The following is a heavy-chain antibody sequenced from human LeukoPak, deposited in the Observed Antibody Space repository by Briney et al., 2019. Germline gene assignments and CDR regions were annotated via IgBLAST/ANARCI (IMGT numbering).Heavy chain of an antibody. CDR1: GGSISSSDYY. CDR2: IYYSGNT. Sequence: PSETLSLTCTVSGGSISSSDYYWGWIRQPPGKGLEWIGSIYYSGNTYYNPSLKSRVTISIDTSKNQFSLKLSSVTAADTAVYYCARHGAKGRYYYGSSGYYGDAFDIWGQGTMVTVSS. V-gene: IGHV4-39*01. D-gene: IGHD3-22*01. CDR3: ARHGAKGRYYYGSSGYYGDAFDI. J-gene: IGHJ3*02.